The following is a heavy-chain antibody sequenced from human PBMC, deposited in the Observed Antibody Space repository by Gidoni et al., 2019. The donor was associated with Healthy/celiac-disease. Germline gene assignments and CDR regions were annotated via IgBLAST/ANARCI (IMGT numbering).Heavy chain of an antibody. D-gene: IGHD3-10*01. CDR2: IYSGGST. V-gene: IGHV3-66*01. J-gene: IGHJ4*02. CDR1: GFTVSSNY. CDR3: ARDALLWFGEFPAPSDY. Sequence: EVQLVESGGGLVQPGGSLRLSCAASGFTVSSNYMSWVRQAPGKGLEWVSVIYSGGSTYYADSVKGRFTISRDNSKNTLYLQMNSLRAEDTAVYYCARDALLWFGEFPAPSDYWGQGTLVTVSS.